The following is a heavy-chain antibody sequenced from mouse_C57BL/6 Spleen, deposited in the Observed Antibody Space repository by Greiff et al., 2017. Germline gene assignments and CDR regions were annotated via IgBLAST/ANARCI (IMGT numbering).Heavy chain of an antibody. CDR2: IYPRSGNT. D-gene: IGHD2-4*01. CDR1: GYTFTSYG. CDR3: ARWGDYEVDY. Sequence: QVQLQQSGAELARPGASVKLSCKASGYTFTSYGISWVKQRPGQGLEWIGEIYPRSGNTYYNEKFKGKATLTADKSSSTAYMELRSLTSEEYAVYFCARWGDYEVDYWGQGTTLTVSS. V-gene: IGHV1-81*01. J-gene: IGHJ2*01.